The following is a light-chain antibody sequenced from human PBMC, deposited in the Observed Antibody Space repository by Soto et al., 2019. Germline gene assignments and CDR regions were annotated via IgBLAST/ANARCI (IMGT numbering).Light chain of an antibody. Sequence: EVVLTQSPGTLSLPPGKRATLSCRASQSVRSSYLAWYQQKPGQAPRLLIYGASSRATGIPDRFSGSGSETDFTLTISRLEPEDSAVYYCQQYGGSPPKLTFGGGTKVEIK. CDR3: QQYGGSPPKLT. CDR1: QSVRSSY. V-gene: IGKV3-20*01. CDR2: GAS. J-gene: IGKJ4*01.